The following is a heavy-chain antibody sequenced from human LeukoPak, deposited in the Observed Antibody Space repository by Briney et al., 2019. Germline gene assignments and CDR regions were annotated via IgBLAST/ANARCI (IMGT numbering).Heavy chain of an antibody. CDR1: GGTFSFYA. Sequence: SVKVSCKASGGTFSFYAINWVRQAPGQGLEWMGRIIPIPGMANYAQKFQGRVTITADSSTSTAYMEVSSLISEDTAVYYCARAVVVSRGLMAYFDYWGQGTLVTVSS. J-gene: IGHJ4*02. CDR3: ARAVVVSRGLMAYFDY. CDR2: IIPIPGMA. D-gene: IGHD3-10*01. V-gene: IGHV1-69*04.